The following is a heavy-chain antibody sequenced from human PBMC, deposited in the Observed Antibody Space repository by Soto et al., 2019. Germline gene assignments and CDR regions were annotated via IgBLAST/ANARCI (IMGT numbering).Heavy chain of an antibody. CDR3: EADLRYCSGGRCDDY. V-gene: IGHV1-58*02. CDR1: GFTFATSA. J-gene: IGHJ4*02. Sequence: GASVKVSCKASGFTFATSAMQWVQQTRGQRLEWIGWIVVGSGNTNYAQKFQERVTITRDMSTSTAYMELNSRRSEDTAVYYCEADLRYCSGGRCDDYWGQGTLVTVSS. CDR2: IVVGSGNT. D-gene: IGHD2-15*01.